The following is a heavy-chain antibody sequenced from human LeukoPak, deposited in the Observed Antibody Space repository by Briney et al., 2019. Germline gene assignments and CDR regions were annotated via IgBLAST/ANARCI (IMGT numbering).Heavy chain of an antibody. Sequence: SETLSLTCTVSGGSISSGGYYWSWIRQPPGKGPEWIGYIYHSGSTYYNPSLKSRVTISVDRSKNQFSLKLSSVTAADTAVYYCARDRGGSSGLGVFDYWGQGTLVTVSS. J-gene: IGHJ4*02. CDR2: IYHSGST. V-gene: IGHV4-30-2*01. CDR1: GGSISSGGYY. CDR3: ARDRGGSSGLGVFDY. D-gene: IGHD3-22*01.